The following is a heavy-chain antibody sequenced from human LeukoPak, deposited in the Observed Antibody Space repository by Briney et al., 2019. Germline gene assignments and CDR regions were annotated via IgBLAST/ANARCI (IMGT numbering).Heavy chain of an antibody. J-gene: IGHJ4*02. V-gene: IGHV3-11*01. D-gene: IGHD4-17*01. CDR3: TTLYGDYVFEDY. CDR1: GFAFSDYY. Sequence: GGSLRLSCAASGFAFSDYYMSWIRQAPGKGLEWVSYISSSGSTIYYADSVKGRFTISRDNAKNSLYLQMNSLRAEDTAVYYCTTLYGDYVFEDYWGQGTLVTVSS. CDR2: ISSSGSTI.